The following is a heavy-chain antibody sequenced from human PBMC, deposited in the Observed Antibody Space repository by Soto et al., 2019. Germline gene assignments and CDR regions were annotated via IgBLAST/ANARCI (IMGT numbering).Heavy chain of an antibody. D-gene: IGHD3-9*01. V-gene: IGHV3-21*01. J-gene: IGHJ4*02. CDR1: GFTFSSYT. Sequence: GGSLRLSCAASGFTFSSYTMNWVRQAPGKGLEWVAFITSGSDYIYYADSVKGRFTFSRDDANNSLFLQMSSLRAEDTAVYYCTREHVVTIFRRGQRGSFDNWSQGTLVTVSS. CDR2: ITSGSDYI. CDR3: TREHVVTIFRRGQRGSFDN.